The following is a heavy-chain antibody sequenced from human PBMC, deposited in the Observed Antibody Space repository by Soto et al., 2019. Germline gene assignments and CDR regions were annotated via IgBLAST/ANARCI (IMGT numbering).Heavy chain of an antibody. D-gene: IGHD3-16*02. J-gene: IGHJ4*02. CDR2: IGGSATNS. CDR1: GFTFNNYA. V-gene: IGHV3-23*01. CDR3: AKDGSYYDYVWGTYRYLFDY. Sequence: GGSLRLSCAASGFTFNNYAMSWVRQAPGKGLEWVSVIGGSATNSYYADSVKGRFTISRDNSKNTLYLQMNNLRAEDTAVYYCAKDGSYYDYVWGTYRYLFDYWGQGALVTVSS.